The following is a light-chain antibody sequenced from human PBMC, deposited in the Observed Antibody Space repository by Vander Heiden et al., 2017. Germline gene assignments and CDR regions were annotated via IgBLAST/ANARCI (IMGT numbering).Light chain of an antibody. Sequence: SYELTQPPSVSVSPGQTASITCSGDKLGDKYASWYQQRPGQSPILVIYQDETRPSGIPERFSGSNSGNTATLTISGTQAMDEAVYYCQAWDSFTGVFGGGTKLTVL. V-gene: IGLV3-1*01. CDR3: QAWDSFTGV. CDR2: QDE. J-gene: IGLJ2*01. CDR1: KLGDKY.